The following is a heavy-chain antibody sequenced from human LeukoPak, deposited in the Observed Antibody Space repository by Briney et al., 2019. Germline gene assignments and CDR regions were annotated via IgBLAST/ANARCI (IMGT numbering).Heavy chain of an antibody. CDR3: ARMALDGGDSIGFDS. Sequence: ASVQVSCKASGYPFTDYFIHWVRQAPGQGLEWMRWINPNIGDASYAQKFQDRVTMTRDRSINTAYMELSRLTSDDTAVYYCARMALDGGDSIGFDSWGQGTLVTVSS. J-gene: IGHJ5*01. CDR1: GYPFTDYF. CDR2: INPNIGDA. V-gene: IGHV1-2*02. D-gene: IGHD2-21*02.